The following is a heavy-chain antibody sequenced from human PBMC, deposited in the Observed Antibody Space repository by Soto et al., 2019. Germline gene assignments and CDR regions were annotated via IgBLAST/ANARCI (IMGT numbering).Heavy chain of an antibody. Sequence: SEPLSLTCAVYGGSFSGYYWSWIRQPPGKGLEWIGEINHSGSTNHNPSLKSRVTISVDTSKNQFSLKLSSVTAADTAVYYCARALTYYDFWSGYYGWFDPWGQGTLVTVSS. CDR3: ARALTYYDFWSGYYGWFDP. D-gene: IGHD3-3*01. J-gene: IGHJ5*02. CDR2: INHSGST. CDR1: GGSFSGYY. V-gene: IGHV4-34*01.